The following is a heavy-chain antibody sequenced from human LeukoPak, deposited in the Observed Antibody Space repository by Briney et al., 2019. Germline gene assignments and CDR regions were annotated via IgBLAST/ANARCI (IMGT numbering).Heavy chain of an antibody. V-gene: IGHV3-7*01. J-gene: IGHJ5*02. CDR2: IKQDGSEK. CDR3: ASYYNH. Sequence: GGSLRLSCAASGFTFSSDWMSWVRQAPGKGLEWVANIKQDGSEKYYVDSVKGRFTISRDNAKNSLYLQMNSLRAEDTAVYYCASYYNHWGQGTLVTVSS. D-gene: IGHD1-26*01. CDR1: GFTFSSDW.